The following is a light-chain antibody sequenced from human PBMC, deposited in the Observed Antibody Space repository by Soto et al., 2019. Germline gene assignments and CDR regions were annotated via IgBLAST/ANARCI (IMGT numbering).Light chain of an antibody. Sequence: EIVLTQAPGTLSLSPGERATLSCRASQSVSSSYLAWYQQKPGQAPRLLIYGASSRATGIPDRFSGSGSRTDFTLTISRLESEDFAVYYCQQYGSPPFTFGPGPKVDIK. CDR1: QSVSSSY. CDR2: GAS. V-gene: IGKV3-20*01. CDR3: QQYGSPPFT. J-gene: IGKJ3*01.